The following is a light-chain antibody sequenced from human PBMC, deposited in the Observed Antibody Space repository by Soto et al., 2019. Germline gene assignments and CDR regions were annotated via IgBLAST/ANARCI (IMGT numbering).Light chain of an antibody. CDR3: QQYDASPPYT. Sequence: EIVLTQSPVTLSLSPGERATLSCRASRGLASSYLGWYQQKPGQPHRLLMYAASIRATGIPDRFSGSGSATDFTLTINRLEPEDSAVYYCQQYDASPPYTFGQGTKLEIK. CDR1: RGLASSY. J-gene: IGKJ2*01. CDR2: AAS. V-gene: IGKV3-20*01.